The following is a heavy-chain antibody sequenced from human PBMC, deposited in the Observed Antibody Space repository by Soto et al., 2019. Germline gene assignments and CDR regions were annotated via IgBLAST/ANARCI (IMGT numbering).Heavy chain of an antibody. V-gene: IGHV3-9*01. J-gene: IGHJ3*02. CDR2: ISWNSGSI. CDR1: GFTFDDYA. D-gene: IGHD3-10*01. CDR3: AKDHGHLWFGESTSAFDI. Sequence: GGSLRLSCAASGFTFDDYAMHWVRQAPGKGLEWVSGISWNSGSIGYADSVKGRFTISRDNAKNSLYLQMNSLRAEDTALYYCAKDHGHLWFGESTSAFDIWGQGTMVTVSS.